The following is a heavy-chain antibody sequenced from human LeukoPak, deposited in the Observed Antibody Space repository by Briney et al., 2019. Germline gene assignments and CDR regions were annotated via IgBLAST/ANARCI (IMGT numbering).Heavy chain of an antibody. Sequence: SETLSLTCTVSGGSISSGSYYWSWIRQPAGKGLEWIGRIYTSGSTNYNPSLKSRVTISVDTSKNQFSLKLSSVTAADTAVYYCANFWGWGQGTLVTVSS. D-gene: IGHD3-16*01. CDR1: GGSISSGSYY. V-gene: IGHV4-61*02. CDR2: IYTSGST. J-gene: IGHJ4*02. CDR3: ANFWG.